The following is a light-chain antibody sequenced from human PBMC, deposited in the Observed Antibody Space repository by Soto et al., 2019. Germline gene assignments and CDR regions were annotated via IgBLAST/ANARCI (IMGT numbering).Light chain of an antibody. J-gene: IGKJ1*01. Sequence: IVMTQYPATMAVSPGERDTLSCRASQSVISNLAWYQQKPGQAPRLLIYGASARATGIPARFSGSGSGTEFTLTISSLESEDSAGYYCQQSSSLPPWTVGPETQVENK. CDR2: GAS. V-gene: IGKV3-15*01. CDR3: QQSSSLPPWT. CDR1: QSVISN.